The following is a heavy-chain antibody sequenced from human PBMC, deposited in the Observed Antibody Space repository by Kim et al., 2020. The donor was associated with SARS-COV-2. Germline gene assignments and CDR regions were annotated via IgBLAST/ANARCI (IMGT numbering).Heavy chain of an antibody. CDR3: ARGREYTVTAFDY. D-gene: IGHD4-17*01. V-gene: IGHV4-34*01. Sequence: STPSLKSRVTISVDTAKKQFSLKLSSVTAADTAVYYCARGREYTVTAFDYWGQGTLVTVSS. J-gene: IGHJ4*02.